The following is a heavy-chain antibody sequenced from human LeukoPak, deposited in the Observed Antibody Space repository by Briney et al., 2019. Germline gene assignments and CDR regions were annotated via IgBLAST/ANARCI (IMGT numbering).Heavy chain of an antibody. V-gene: IGHV3-64D*09. CDR2: ISSNGGST. Sequence: PGGSLILSCSVSGFTFSRNAMHWVRQAPGKGLEYVSAISSNGGSTYYADSVKGRFTISRDNSKNTLYLQMSSLRAEDTAVYYCVKGHLVWELGDYFDYWGQGTLVTVSS. J-gene: IGHJ4*02. D-gene: IGHD1-26*01. CDR1: GFTFSRNA. CDR3: VKGHLVWELGDYFDY.